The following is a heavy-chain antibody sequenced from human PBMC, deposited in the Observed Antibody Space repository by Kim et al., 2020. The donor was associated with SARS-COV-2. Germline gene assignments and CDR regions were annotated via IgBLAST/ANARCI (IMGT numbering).Heavy chain of an antibody. J-gene: IGHJ4*02. D-gene: IGHD5-18*01. V-gene: IGHV2-5*01. Sequence: KRYSPSLKSRLTITKDTSKNQVVLTMTNMDPVDTATYYCAHLHTAMVTDYWGQGTLVTVSS. CDR3: AHLHTAMVTDY. CDR2: K.